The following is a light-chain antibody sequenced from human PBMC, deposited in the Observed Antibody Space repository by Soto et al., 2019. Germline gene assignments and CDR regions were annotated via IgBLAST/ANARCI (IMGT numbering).Light chain of an antibody. V-gene: IGKV3-20*01. CDR2: GAS. J-gene: IGKJ3*01. CDR1: QTVNNNY. Sequence: EIVLTQSPGTLSLSPGERATLSCRASQTVNNNYLTWYQQKPGQAPRLLTYGASSRATGIPDRFSGSGSGTDFTLTISRLEPEDFAVYYCQQYGSSPFTFGPGTKVDIK. CDR3: QQYGSSPFT.